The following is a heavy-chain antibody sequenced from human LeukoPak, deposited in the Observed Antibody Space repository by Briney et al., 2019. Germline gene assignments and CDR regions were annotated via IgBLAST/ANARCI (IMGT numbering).Heavy chain of an antibody. CDR3: ARRFYYAMDV. CDR1: GYSFTGYF. V-gene: IGHV1-2*02. D-gene: IGHD3-16*01. CDR2: INPNSGDT. Sequence: ASVKVSCKASGYSFTGYFMQWVRQAPGQGLEWMGWINPNSGDTNYAQKFQGRVTMTRDTPIGTAYMELSRLRSDDAAVYYCARRFYYAMDVWGQGTTVTVSS. J-gene: IGHJ6*02.